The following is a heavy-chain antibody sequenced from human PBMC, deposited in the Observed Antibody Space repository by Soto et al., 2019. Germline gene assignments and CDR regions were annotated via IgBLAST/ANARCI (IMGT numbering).Heavy chain of an antibody. CDR3: ARDQLEGNWFDP. D-gene: IGHD1-1*01. CDR1: GGSISSGGYS. V-gene: IGHV4-30-2*01. Sequence: QLQLQESGSGLVRPSQTLSLTCAVSGGSISSGGYSWNWIRQPPGKGLEWIGYIYHSGSTLYNPSLKSRATISVDKSKNQFSLKLSSVTAADTAVYYCARDQLEGNWFDPWGQGTRVTVSS. J-gene: IGHJ5*02. CDR2: IYHSGST.